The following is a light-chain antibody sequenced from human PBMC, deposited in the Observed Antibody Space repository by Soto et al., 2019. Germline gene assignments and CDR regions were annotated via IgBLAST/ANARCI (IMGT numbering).Light chain of an antibody. CDR2: AAS. CDR1: QSIVTY. Sequence: DIQMTQSPSSLSASVGDRVTITCRASQSIVTYLNCYLQKPGKAPKLLIYAASNLQSGVPSRFSGSGSGTDFTLTISSLQPEDFATYFCQQSNSTPPWTFGQGTKVEIK. V-gene: IGKV1-39*01. CDR3: QQSNSTPPWT. J-gene: IGKJ1*01.